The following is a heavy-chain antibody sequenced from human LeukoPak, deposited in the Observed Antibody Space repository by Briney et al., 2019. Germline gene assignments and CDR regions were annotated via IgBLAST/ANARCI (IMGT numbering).Heavy chain of an antibody. D-gene: IGHD6-19*01. CDR1: GFTFSSYS. J-gene: IGHJ4*02. CDR2: ISSRSSTI. Sequence: PGGSLRLSCAASGFTFSSYSMNWVRQAPGKGLEWVSHISSRSSTIYDADSVKGRFTISRDNAKNSLFLQMNSLRAEDTAVYYCARDFGSSIGYFDYWGQGTLVTVSS. V-gene: IGHV3-48*01. CDR3: ARDFGSSIGYFDY.